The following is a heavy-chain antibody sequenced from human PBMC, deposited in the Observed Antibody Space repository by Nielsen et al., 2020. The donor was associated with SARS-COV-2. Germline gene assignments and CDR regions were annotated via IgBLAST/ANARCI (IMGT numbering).Heavy chain of an antibody. CDR1: GFTFSSYS. CDR3: ARDGWGQLWSDFAYYFDY. J-gene: IGHJ4*02. Sequence: GESLKISCAASGFTFSSYSMNWVRQAPGKGLEWVSSISSSSSYIYYADSVKGRFTISRDNAKNSLYLQMNSLRAEDTAVYYCARDGWGQLWSDFAYYFDYWGQGTLVTVSS. D-gene: IGHD5-18*01. V-gene: IGHV3-21*01. CDR2: ISSSSSYI.